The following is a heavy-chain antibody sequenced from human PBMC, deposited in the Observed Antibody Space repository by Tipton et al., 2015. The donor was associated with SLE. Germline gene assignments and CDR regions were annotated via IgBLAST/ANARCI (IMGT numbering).Heavy chain of an antibody. D-gene: IGHD2-15*01. Sequence: GLVKPSQTLSLTCAISGDTVSSNSVTWNWIRQSPSRGLEWLGRTYYRSNWYTDYVESVQSRITITPDTSRNQFALQLTSVTPEDTAVYYCAGAWQGYCSGGTCYVLDYWGQGTLVTVSS. J-gene: IGHJ4*02. V-gene: IGHV6-1*01. CDR2: TYYRSNWYT. CDR1: GDTVSSNSVT. CDR3: AGAWQGYCSGGTCYVLDY.